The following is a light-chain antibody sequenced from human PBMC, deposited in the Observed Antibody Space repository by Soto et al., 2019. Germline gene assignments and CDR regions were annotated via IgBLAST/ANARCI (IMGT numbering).Light chain of an antibody. CDR2: EVT. V-gene: IGLV2-23*02. Sequence: QSALTQPASVSGSPGQSITISCTGTSGDIGTYALVSWFQQHPGRAPKLIIFEVTRRPSGVSNRFSGSKSGNTASLTISGLQPEDEAVYYCSSYVRTSVLVLFGGWTKVTVL. CDR1: SGDIGTYAL. CDR3: SSYVRTSVLVL. J-gene: IGLJ3*02.